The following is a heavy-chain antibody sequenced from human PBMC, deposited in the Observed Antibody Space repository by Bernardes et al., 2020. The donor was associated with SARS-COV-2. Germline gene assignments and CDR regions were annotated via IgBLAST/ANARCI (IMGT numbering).Heavy chain of an antibody. CDR1: GFTFDYYW. CDR2: INSNGDRT. CDR3: AKGPGNRGGYPRD. D-gene: IGHD3-22*01. Sequence: GGSLRLSCAASGFTFDYYWIHWVRQAPGKGLVWVARINSNGDRTDYADSVTGRFTISRDNARNTVYLQMNSLRAEDTAVYYCAKGPGNRGGYPRDWGQGTLVTVSS. J-gene: IGHJ4*02. V-gene: IGHV3-74*01.